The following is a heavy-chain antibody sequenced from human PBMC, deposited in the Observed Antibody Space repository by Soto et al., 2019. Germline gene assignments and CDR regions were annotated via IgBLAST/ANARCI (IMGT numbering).Heavy chain of an antibody. V-gene: IGHV4-59*12. J-gene: IGHJ5*02. CDR1: GGSISSYY. CDR2: IYYSGTT. Sequence: SETLSLTCTVSGGSISSYYWSWIRQPPGKGLEWIGYIYYSGTTYYNPSLKSRVTISVDTSKNQFSLKLNSVTAADTAVYYCERSVDPWGQGTLVTFSS. CDR3: ERSVDP.